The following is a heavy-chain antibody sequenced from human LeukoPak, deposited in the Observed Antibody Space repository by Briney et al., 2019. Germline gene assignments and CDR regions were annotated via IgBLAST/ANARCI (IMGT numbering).Heavy chain of an antibody. CDR1: GGSTSSDY. CDR2: VYNSGDT. J-gene: IGHJ5*02. D-gene: IGHD2-2*01. CDR3: ARRQYQLLGPLRFDP. V-gene: IGHV4-4*08. Sequence: SETLSLTCTVSGGSTSSDYWSWIRQSPGKGLEWVGYVYNSGDTGKNPSLKSRVTISVDTSKNQFSLKLSSVTAADTAVYYCARRQYQLLGPLRFDPWGQGTLVTVSS.